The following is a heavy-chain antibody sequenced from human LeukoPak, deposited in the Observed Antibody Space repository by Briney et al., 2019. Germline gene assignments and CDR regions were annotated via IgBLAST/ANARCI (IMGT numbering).Heavy chain of an antibody. J-gene: IGHJ4*02. CDR1: GFTFGSSG. V-gene: IGHV3-30*18. CDR2: ISNDGNNK. Sequence: GRSLRLSCAASGFTFGSSGMHWVRQAPGKGLEWVAVISNDGNNKYYADSVKGRFTISRDNSKNTQYLQMNSLGAEDTAVYYCAKDRSTSWSLDYWGQGTLVTVSS. D-gene: IGHD2-2*01. CDR3: AKDRSTSWSLDY.